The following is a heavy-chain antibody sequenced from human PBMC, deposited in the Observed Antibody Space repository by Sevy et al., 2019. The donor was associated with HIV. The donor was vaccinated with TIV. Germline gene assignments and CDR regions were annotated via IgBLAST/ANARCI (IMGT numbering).Heavy chain of an antibody. D-gene: IGHD2-2*01. CDR3: ARDHTKLGYCSSTSCPADFDY. CDR1: GFTFRDYF. V-gene: IGHV3-11*01. CDR2: ISGSGTTI. J-gene: IGHJ4*02. Sequence: GGSLRLSCAVSGFTFRDYFMTWIRQAPGRGLEWVSYISGSGTTIYYADSVKGRFTIARDSANNSLYLQMNSLRAEDTAVYYGARDHTKLGYCSSTSCPADFDYWGQGTLVTVSS.